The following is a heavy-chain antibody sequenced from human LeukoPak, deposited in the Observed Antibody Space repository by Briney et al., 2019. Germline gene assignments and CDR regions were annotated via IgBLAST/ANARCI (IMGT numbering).Heavy chain of an antibody. Sequence: GGSLRLSCAASGFTFSSYEMNWVRQAPGKGLQWVSYISSDGATIHYADSVKGRFTISRDNAKNSLYLQMNSLRAEDTGVYYCARQSVAGSFDYWGQGTLVTVSS. CDR1: GFTFSSYE. D-gene: IGHD6-19*01. J-gene: IGHJ4*02. V-gene: IGHV3-48*03. CDR3: ARQSVAGSFDY. CDR2: ISSDGATI.